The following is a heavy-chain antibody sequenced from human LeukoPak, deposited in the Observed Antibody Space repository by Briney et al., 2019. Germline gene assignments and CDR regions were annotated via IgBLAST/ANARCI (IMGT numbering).Heavy chain of an antibody. CDR1: VYTFSGFY. V-gene: IGHV1-46*01. CDR2: IKVSGGRT. Sequence: GASVKVSCKASVYTFSGFYVHWVRQAPGQGLEWMGIIKVSGGRTEYAQKFQGRVTVTRDMSTSTVYMELNSLRSEDTAVYYCAREPPESYYFDNWGQGTLVTVSS. J-gene: IGHJ4*02. CDR3: AREPPESYYFDN.